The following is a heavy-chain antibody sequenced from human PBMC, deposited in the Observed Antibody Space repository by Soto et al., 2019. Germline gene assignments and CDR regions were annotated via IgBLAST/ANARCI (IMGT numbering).Heavy chain of an antibody. CDR1: GGSISSGGYY. CDR2: IYYSGST. V-gene: IGHV4-31*03. CDR3: ARFSAKDYGMDV. Sequence: QVQLQESGPGLVKPSQTLSLTCTVSGGSISSGGYYWSWIRQHPGKGLEWIVYIYYSGSTYYNPSLQGRVTRAVDTSKKQFSLKLSSVTAADTAVYYCARFSAKDYGMDVWGQGTTVTVSS. J-gene: IGHJ6*02.